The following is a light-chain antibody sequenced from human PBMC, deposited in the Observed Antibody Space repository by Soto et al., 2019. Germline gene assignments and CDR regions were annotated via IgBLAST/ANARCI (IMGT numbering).Light chain of an antibody. CDR1: QDISNY. Sequence: DIPITHSASSLSASAKYRVTITCQASQDISNYLNWYQQKPGKAPKLLIYDASNLETGVPSRFSGSGSGTEFTFTISGLQPDDSAIYYCQQYNTYLWTFGQGTKVDIK. V-gene: IGKV1-33*01. CDR2: DAS. CDR3: QQYNTYLWT. J-gene: IGKJ1*01.